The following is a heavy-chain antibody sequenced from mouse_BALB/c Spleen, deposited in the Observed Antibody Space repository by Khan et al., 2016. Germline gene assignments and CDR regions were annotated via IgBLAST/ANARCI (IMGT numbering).Heavy chain of an antibody. CDR3: ARDAMDY. Sequence: VQLQPSFPSLFPPFSSFNISFNSSFYSFTGYYMYWVKQSHGKSLEWIGRVNPNNGDTSSNQKFKGKAILTVDKSSSTAYMELRSLTSEDSAVYYCARDAMDYWGQGTSLTVSS. J-gene: IGHJ4*01. CDR2: VNPNNGDT. V-gene: IGHV1-26*01. CDR1: FYSFTGYY.